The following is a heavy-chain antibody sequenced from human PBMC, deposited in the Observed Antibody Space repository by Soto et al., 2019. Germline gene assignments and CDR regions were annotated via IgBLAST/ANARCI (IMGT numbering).Heavy chain of an antibody. V-gene: IGHV3-7*01. CDR3: TRDRYSYYDFWSGSLPYYYYGMDV. CDR2: IKQDGSEK. Sequence: GGSLRLSCAASGFTFGSYWMSWVRQGPGKGLEWVANIKQDGSEKYYVDSVKGRFTISRDNAKNSLYLQMNSLRAEDTAVYYCTRDRYSYYDFWSGSLPYYYYGMDVWGQGTTVTVSS. J-gene: IGHJ6*02. CDR1: GFTFGSYW. D-gene: IGHD3-3*01.